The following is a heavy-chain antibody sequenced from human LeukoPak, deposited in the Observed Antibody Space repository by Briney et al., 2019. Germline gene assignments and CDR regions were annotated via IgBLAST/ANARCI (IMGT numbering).Heavy chain of an antibody. J-gene: IGHJ4*02. CDR2: IWYDGSNK. Sequence: GGSLRLSCAASGFTFSSYGMLWVRQAPGKGLEWVAVIWYDGSNKYYADSVKGRFTISRDNSKNTLYLQMNSLRAEDTAVYYCARPAVAGTRIRYYFDYWGQGTLVTVSS. D-gene: IGHD6-19*01. CDR1: GFTFSSYG. V-gene: IGHV3-33*01. CDR3: ARPAVAGTRIRYYFDY.